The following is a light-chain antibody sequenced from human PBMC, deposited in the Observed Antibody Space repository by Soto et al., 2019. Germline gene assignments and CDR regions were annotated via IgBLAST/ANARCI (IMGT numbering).Light chain of an antibody. V-gene: IGKV1-5*01. Sequence: DIQMTQSPSTLSASVGDTVAITFLASQRMSCLVGWDQQRPRKAPTLRIYDVSALKRGVPPRFSGSGSGTEFTLTISSLQPDDFATYYCQLYDSFSQTFGQGTKVDIK. J-gene: IGKJ1*01. CDR1: QRMSCL. CDR3: QLYDSFSQT. CDR2: DVS.